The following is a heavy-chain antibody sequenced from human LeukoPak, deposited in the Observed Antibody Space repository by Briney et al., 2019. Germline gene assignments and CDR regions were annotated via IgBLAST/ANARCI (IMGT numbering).Heavy chain of an antibody. J-gene: IGHJ4*02. CDR3: ARTSSYDPTNFDY. CDR2: IRYDGSNK. D-gene: IGHD5-12*01. V-gene: IGHV3-30*02. CDR1: GFTFSSYG. Sequence: GGSLRLSCAASGFTFSSYGMHWVRQAPGKGLEWVVYIRYDGSNKYYADSVKGRFTISRDNSKNTLYLQMNSLRAEDTAVYHCARTSSYDPTNFDYWGQGTLVTVSS.